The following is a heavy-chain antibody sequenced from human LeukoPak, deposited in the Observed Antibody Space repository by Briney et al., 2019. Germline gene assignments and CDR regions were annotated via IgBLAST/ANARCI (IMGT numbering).Heavy chain of an antibody. D-gene: IGHD3-22*01. J-gene: IGHJ4*02. V-gene: IGHV1-18*01. Sequence: ASAKVSCKASGYTFTSYGISWVRQAPGQGFEWMGWISAYNGNTNYAQKLQGRVTMTTDTSTSTAYMELRSLRSDDTAVYYCASSYYDSSGYYYAFDYWGQGTLVTVSS. CDR2: ISAYNGNT. CDR1: GYTFTSYG. CDR3: ASSYYDSSGYYYAFDY.